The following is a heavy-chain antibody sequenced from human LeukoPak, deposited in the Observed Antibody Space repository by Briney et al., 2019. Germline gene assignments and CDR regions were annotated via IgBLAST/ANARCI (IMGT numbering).Heavy chain of an antibody. CDR3: ARGRFLDAFDI. CDR2: IYDSGST. V-gene: IGHV4-59*01. Sequence: PSETLSLTCTVSGGSISSYYWNWIRQPPGKGLEWIGYIYDSGSTNYNPSLKSRVTISVDTSKNQFSLKLSSVTAADTAVYYCARGRFLDAFDIWGQGTMVTVSS. D-gene: IGHD3-3*01. CDR1: GGSISSYY. J-gene: IGHJ3*02.